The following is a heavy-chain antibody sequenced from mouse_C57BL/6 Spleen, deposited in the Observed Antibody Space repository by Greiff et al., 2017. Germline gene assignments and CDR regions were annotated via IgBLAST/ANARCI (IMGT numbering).Heavy chain of an antibody. CDR2: IDPDTGGT. D-gene: IGHD1-1*01. J-gene: IGHJ3*01. Sequence: VQLQEPGAELVRPGASVTLSCKASGYTFTDYGMHWVKQTPVHGLEWIGAIDPDTGGTAYNQKFKGKATLTADKSSSTAYMELRSLTSEDSAVYYCTRSYYVSSRDWFAYWGQGTLVTVAA. CDR1: GYTFTDYG. CDR3: TRSYYVSSRDWFAY. V-gene: IGHV1-15*01.